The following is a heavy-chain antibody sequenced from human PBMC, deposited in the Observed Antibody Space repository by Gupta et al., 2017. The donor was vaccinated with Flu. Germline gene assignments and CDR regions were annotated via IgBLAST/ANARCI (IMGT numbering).Heavy chain of an antibody. J-gene: IGHJ4*02. V-gene: IGHV3-21*01. CDR3: ARDRGNSYGTSSDY. D-gene: IGHD5-18*01. Sequence: RQATGKGLEWVSSISSTGSYIKYADSVKGQFTISRDNAKKTLYLQMNSLRAEDTAVYYCARDRGNSYGTSSDYWGQGTLVTVSS. CDR2: ISSTGSYI.